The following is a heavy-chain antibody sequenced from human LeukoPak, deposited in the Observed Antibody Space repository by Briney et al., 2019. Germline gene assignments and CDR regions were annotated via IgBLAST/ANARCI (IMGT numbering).Heavy chain of an antibody. J-gene: IGHJ4*02. D-gene: IGHD3-22*01. V-gene: IGHV1-18*01. CDR3: ARDHPYYYDSSGYYPHYFDY. CDR2: ISAYNGNT. Sequence: GASVKVSCKASGYTFTSYGISWVRQAPGQGLEWVGWISAYNGNTNYAQKLQGRVTMTTDTSTSTAYMELRSLRSDDTAVYYCARDHPYYYDSSGYYPHYFDYWGQGTLVTVSS. CDR1: GYTFTSYG.